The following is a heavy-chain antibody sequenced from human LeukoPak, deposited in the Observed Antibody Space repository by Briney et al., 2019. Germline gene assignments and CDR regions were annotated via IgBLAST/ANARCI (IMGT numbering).Heavy chain of an antibody. J-gene: IGHJ3*02. D-gene: IGHD1-1*01. V-gene: IGHV3-7*05. CDR1: EFTFSNYW. Sequence: GGSLRLSCAASEFTFSNYWMSWVRQAPGKGLEWVANIDADGSEKYYVDGAKGRFTISRDNAKNSLYLQMNSLRAGDTAMYYCARDPTGNDAFDIWGQGTMVTVSS. CDR3: ARDPTGNDAFDI. CDR2: IDADGSEK.